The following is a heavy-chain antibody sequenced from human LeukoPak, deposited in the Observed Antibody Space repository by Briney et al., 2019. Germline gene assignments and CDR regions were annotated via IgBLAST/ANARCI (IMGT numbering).Heavy chain of an antibody. D-gene: IGHD3-3*01. CDR1: GYTFTSYY. J-gene: IGHJ5*02. CDR2: INPSGGST. Sequence: ASVKVSCKASGYTFTSYYMHWVRQAPGQGLEWMGIINPSGGSTSYAQKFQGRVTMTRDTSTSTVYMELSSLRSEDTAVYYCARGGGTRRFLEWLSMFDPWGQGTLVTVSS. CDR3: ARGGGTRRFLEWLSMFDP. V-gene: IGHV1-46*01.